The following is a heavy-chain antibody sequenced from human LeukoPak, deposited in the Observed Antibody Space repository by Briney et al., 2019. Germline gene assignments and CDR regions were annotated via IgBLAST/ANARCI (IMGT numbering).Heavy chain of an antibody. Sequence: GGSLRLSCTASGLTLSDYAMTWVRQAPGKGLEWVSAISGSGVPTPYADSVKGRFTISRDNSKNTLYLQMNSLRAEDTAVYYCARGSGDYGGNWDYWGQGTLVTVSS. CDR1: GLTLSDYA. J-gene: IGHJ4*02. CDR3: ARGSGDYGGNWDY. CDR2: ISGSGVPT. V-gene: IGHV3-23*01. D-gene: IGHD4-23*01.